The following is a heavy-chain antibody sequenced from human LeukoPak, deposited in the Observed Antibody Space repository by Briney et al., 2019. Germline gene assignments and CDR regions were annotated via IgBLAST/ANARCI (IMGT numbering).Heavy chain of an antibody. D-gene: IGHD2-2*01. V-gene: IGHV3-23*01. Sequence: GGSLRLSCAASGFTFSSYAMNWVRQAPGKGLEWVSAISGSSGSIYYADSVKGRFTISRDNSKNTLYLQMNSLRAEDTAVYYCAKDTPHGRDIVVVPAAIYAPGYFYGRYGWGQGTTVTDSS. CDR1: GFTFSSYA. J-gene: IGHJ6*01. CDR3: AKDTPHGRDIVVVPAAIYAPGYFYGRYG. CDR2: ISGSSGSI.